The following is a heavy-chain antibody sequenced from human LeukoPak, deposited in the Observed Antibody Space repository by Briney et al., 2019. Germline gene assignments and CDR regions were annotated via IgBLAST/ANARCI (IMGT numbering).Heavy chain of an antibody. J-gene: IGHJ4*02. CDR2: IYYSGST. Sequence: SQTLSLTCTVSGGSISSGGYYWSWIRQHPGKGLEWIGYIYYSGSTYYNPSLKSRVTISVDTSKNQFSLKLSSVTAADTAVYYCATRGYSYGRFDYWGQGTLVTVSS. CDR1: GGSISSGGYY. CDR3: ATRGYSYGRFDY. D-gene: IGHD5-18*01. V-gene: IGHV4-31*03.